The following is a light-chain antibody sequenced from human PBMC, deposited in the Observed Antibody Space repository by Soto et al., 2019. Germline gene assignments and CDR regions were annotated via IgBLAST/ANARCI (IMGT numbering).Light chain of an antibody. CDR1: QSFRGL. V-gene: IGKV3-11*01. J-gene: IGKJ5*01. Sequence: IALTQYPGTLSLSPGERATLSCRASQSFRGLLAWYQQKPGQAPRLLIYDAYNRATGIPPRFSGSGSGTDFTLTISSLEPEDSAVYYCQQRHMWPITFGQGTRLAI. CDR2: DAY. CDR3: QQRHMWPIT.